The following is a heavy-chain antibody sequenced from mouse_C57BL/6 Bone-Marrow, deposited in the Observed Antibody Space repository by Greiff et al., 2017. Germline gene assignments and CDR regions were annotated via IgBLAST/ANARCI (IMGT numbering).Heavy chain of an antibody. CDR2: ISNLAYSI. V-gene: IGHV5-15*01. J-gene: IGHJ1*03. Sequence: EVMLVESGGGLVQPGGSLKLSCAASRFTFSDYGMAWVRQAPRKGPEWVAFISNLAYSIYYADTVTGRFTISRENAKNTLYLEMSSLRSEDTAMYYCARQNKGYFDVWGTGTTVTVSS. CDR1: RFTFSDYG. CDR3: ARQNKGYFDV.